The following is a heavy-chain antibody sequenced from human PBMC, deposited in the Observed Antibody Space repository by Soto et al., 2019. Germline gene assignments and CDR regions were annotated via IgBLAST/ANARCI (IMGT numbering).Heavy chain of an antibody. V-gene: IGHV3-23*01. Sequence: LRLSCAASGFTFSNYAMSWVRQAPGKGLEWVSGISASGRDTYYADSVKDRFTISRDNSKNTVYLQVNNLRADDTAIYYCAKGKSSGWYYFRYWGQGTPVTVSS. J-gene: IGHJ4*02. CDR1: GFTFSNYA. CDR3: AKGKSSGWYYFRY. CDR2: ISASGRDT. D-gene: IGHD6-19*01.